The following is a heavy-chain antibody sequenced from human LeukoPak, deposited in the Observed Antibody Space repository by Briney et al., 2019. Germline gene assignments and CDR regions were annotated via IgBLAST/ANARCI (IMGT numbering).Heavy chain of an antibody. V-gene: IGHV5-51*01. D-gene: IGHD3-3*01. J-gene: IGHJ3*02. CDR1: GYSFTSYW. CDR2: IYPGDSDT. Sequence: GESLKISCKGSGYSFTSYWIGWVRQMPGKGLEWMGIIYPGDSDTRYSPSFQGQVTISADKSISTAYLQWSSLKASDTAMYYCARREYCDFWSGYLITNAFDIWGQGTMVTVSS. CDR3: ARREYCDFWSGYLITNAFDI.